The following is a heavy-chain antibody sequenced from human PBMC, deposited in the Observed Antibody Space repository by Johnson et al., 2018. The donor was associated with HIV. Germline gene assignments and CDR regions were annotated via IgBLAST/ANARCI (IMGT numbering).Heavy chain of an antibody. V-gene: IGHV3-11*04. CDR2: ISSGGSGM. D-gene: IGHD1-26*01. Sequence: PGESLRLSCVASGFTFSDSYMNWIRQAPGKGLEWIAYISSGGSGMNYADSVKGRFTISRDNSKNTLYLQVNSLRPEDTAVYYCAKNNQVWGLLPVDAFDIWGQGTLITVSS. J-gene: IGHJ3*02. CDR3: AKNNQVWGLLPVDAFDI. CDR1: GFTFSDSY.